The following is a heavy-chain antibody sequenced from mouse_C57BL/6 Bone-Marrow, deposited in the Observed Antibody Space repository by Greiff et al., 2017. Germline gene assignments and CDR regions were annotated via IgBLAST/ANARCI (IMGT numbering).Heavy chain of an antibody. CDR2: INPNNGGT. CDR1: GYTFTDYY. V-gene: IGHV1-26*01. J-gene: IGHJ4*01. D-gene: IGHD1-2*01. Sequence: EVQLQQSGPELVKPGASVKISCKASGYTFTDYYMNWVKQSHGKSLEWIGDINPNNGGTSYNQKFKGKDTLTVDKSSSTAYMELRSLTSEDSAVYYCASSITTEPLMDYWGQGTSVTVSS. CDR3: ASSITTEPLMDY.